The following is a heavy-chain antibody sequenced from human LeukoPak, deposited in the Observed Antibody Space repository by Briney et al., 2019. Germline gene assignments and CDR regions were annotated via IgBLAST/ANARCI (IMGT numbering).Heavy chain of an antibody. CDR2: INPSGGST. CDR3: ARDLDWLSYYDSSGYYDPNAFDI. V-gene: IGHV1-46*01. J-gene: IGHJ3*02. D-gene: IGHD3-22*01. Sequence: GASVKVSCKASGYTFTSYYMHWVRQAPGQGLEWMGIINPSGGSTSYAQEFQGRVTMTRDMSTSTVYMELSSLRSDDTAVYYCARDLDWLSYYDSSGYYDPNAFDIWGQGTMVTVSS. CDR1: GYTFTSYY.